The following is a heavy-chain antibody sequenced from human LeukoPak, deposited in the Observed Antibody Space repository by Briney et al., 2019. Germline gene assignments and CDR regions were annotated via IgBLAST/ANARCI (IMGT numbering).Heavy chain of an antibody. CDR2: IKEDGTYT. D-gene: IGHD3-9*01. J-gene: IGHJ4*02. CDR1: GFSFSKYW. V-gene: IGHV3-74*01. Sequence: GGSLRLSCAASGFSFSKYWMHWVGQTPGEGLVWVARIKEDGTYTSYADSVKGRFTISRDNARNTVFLQMNSLRAEDTAVYYCARDFDMGITPGDDFDFWGQATLVTVSS. CDR3: ARDFDMGITPGDDFDF.